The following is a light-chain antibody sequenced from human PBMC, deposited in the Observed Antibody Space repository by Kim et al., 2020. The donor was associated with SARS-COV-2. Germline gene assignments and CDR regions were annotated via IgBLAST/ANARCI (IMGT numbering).Light chain of an antibody. CDR2: DAN. CDR1: QDIANY. CDR3: QHYDSLPIS. J-gene: IGKJ5*01. V-gene: IGKV1-33*01. Sequence: AYVGDRDTITCQASQDIANYVNWYQQTPGKAPKLLIYDANKLQTGVPSRFSGSGSVTDFTFSISGLQPEDAATYYCQHYDSLPISFGQGTRLEIK.